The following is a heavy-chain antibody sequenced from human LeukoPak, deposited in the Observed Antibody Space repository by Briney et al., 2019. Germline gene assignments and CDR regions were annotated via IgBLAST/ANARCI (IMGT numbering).Heavy chain of an antibody. CDR1: GYTFISYG. CDR2: ISAYNGNT. D-gene: IGHD4-17*01. CDR3: ARDFAGMTTVTTGGY. J-gene: IGHJ4*02. V-gene: IGHV1-18*01. Sequence: ASVKVSCKASGYTFISYGISWVRQAPGQGLEWMGWISAYNGNTNYAQKLQGRVTMTTDTSTSTAYMELRSLRSDDTAVYYCARDFAGMTTVTTGGYWGQGTLVTVSS.